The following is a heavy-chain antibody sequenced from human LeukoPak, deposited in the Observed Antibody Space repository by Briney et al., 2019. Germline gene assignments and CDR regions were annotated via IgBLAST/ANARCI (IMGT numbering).Heavy chain of an antibody. CDR2: INHSGSI. CDR3: ARRSYNSPFRY. CDR1: GGSFSGYY. J-gene: IGHJ4*02. Sequence: SETLSLTCGVYGGSFSGYYWSWIRQPPGKGLEWIGEINHSGSISYNPSLKSRVTISVDTSKNQFSLRLSSVTAADTAVYYCARRSYNSPFRYWGQGTLVTVSS. D-gene: IGHD5-24*01. V-gene: IGHV4-34*01.